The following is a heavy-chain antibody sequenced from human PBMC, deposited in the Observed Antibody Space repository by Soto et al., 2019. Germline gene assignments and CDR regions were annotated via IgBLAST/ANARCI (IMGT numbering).Heavy chain of an antibody. V-gene: IGHV4-39*01. Sequence: ETLSLTCTVSGTSVSSRSFYWSWIRQPPGGGLEGIGIMYNSGSTQYNPSLTSRVALSVATSKNQFSLKLSSVTAADTAVYYCAGTANSNWFDPWGQGTLVTVSS. CDR3: AGTANSNWFDP. J-gene: IGHJ5*02. CDR1: GTSVSSRSFY. D-gene: IGHD1-1*01. CDR2: MYNSGST.